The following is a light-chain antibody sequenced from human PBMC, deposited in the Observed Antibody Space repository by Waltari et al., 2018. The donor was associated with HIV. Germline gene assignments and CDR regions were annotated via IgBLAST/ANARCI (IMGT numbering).Light chain of an antibody. CDR3: QQRTNWPPVLI. J-gene: IGKJ4*01. CDR1: RSVTSY. CDR2: DTS. Sequence: EIVLPQSPVTLSLSPGERATLSCRASRSVTSYLAWYQQKPVQSPRLLIYDTSNRATDIPPRFSGSGSGTDFTLTISSLEPEDSAVYYCQQRTNWPPVLIFGGGTKVEIK. V-gene: IGKV3-11*01.